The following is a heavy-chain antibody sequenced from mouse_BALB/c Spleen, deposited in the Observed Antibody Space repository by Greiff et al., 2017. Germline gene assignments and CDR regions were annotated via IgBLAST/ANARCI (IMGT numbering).Heavy chain of an antibody. J-gene: IGHJ3*01. D-gene: IGHD2-2*01. V-gene: IGHV14-3*02. CDR3: ARSRGYDGWFAY. CDR2: IDPANGNT. Sequence: EVQLQESGAELVKPGASVKLSCTASGFNIKDTYMHWVKQRPEQGLEWIGRIDPANGNTKYDPKFQGKATITADTSSNTAYLQLSSLTSEDTAVYYCARSRGYDGWFAYWGQGTLVTVSA. CDR1: GFNIKDTY.